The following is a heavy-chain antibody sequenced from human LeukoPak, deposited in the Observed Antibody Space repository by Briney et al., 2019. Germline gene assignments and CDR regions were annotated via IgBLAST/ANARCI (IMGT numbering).Heavy chain of an antibody. Sequence: GGSLRLSCAGSGFTFSRHWMYWVRQAPGKGLEWMANIKEDGSETYYVDSVKGRFTISRDNAKNSLNLQMNSLRDEDTAVYYCARLDIVATGAFDLWGQGTMVTVSS. CDR2: IKEDGSET. D-gene: IGHD5-12*01. V-gene: IGHV3-7*04. CDR3: ARLDIVATGAFDL. J-gene: IGHJ3*01. CDR1: GFTFSRHW.